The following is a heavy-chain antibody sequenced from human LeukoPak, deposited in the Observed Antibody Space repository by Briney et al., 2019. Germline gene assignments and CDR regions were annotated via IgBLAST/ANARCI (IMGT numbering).Heavy chain of an antibody. J-gene: IGHJ4*02. Sequence: PGGSLRLSCAASGFTFSTYVMTWVRQAPGKGLEWVSSIGGSGGSPYYANSVKGRFSISRDNSKNTLYLEMNSLGDADTAVYYCAKGGIGSSSGLDYWGQGTLVTVSS. CDR1: GFTFSTYV. CDR3: AKGGIGSSSGLDY. CDR2: IGGSGGSP. V-gene: IGHV3-23*01. D-gene: IGHD5-18*01.